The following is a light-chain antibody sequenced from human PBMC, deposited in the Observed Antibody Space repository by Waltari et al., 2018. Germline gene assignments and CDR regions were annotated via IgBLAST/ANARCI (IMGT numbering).Light chain of an antibody. J-gene: IGLJ2*01. CDR1: SGSIASNY. Sequence: NFMLTQPHSVSESPGKTVTIFCIRSSGSIASNYVQWYQQRPGSAPTTVICEDNQRPSGVPERFSGSIDSSSNSASLTISGLKTEDEADYYCQSYDSSNYVVFGGVTKLTVL. CDR2: EDN. CDR3: QSYDSSNYVV. V-gene: IGLV6-57*03.